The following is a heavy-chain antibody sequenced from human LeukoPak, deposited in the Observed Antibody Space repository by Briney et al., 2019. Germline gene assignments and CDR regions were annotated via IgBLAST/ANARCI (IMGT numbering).Heavy chain of an antibody. Sequence: GGSLRLSCAASGFTVSSNYMSWVRQAPGKGLEWVSAISGSGGSTYYADSVKGRFTISRDNSKNTLYLQMNSLRAEDTAVYYCAKVSRITMIVVVIPSFDYWGQGTLVTVSS. D-gene: IGHD3-22*01. CDR1: GFTVSSNY. V-gene: IGHV3-23*01. CDR2: ISGSGGST. J-gene: IGHJ4*02. CDR3: AKVSRITMIVVVIPSFDY.